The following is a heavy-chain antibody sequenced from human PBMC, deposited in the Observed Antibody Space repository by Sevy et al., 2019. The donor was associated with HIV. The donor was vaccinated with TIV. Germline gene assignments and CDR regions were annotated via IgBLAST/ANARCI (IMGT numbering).Heavy chain of an antibody. D-gene: IGHD3-22*01. Sequence: QSQTLSLTCAISGDSVSSNSAAWNWIRQSPSRGLEWLGRTYYRSKWYNDYAVSVKSRITINPDTSKNQFSLQLNSVTPEDTAVYYCARDLLLNYHDSSGYSNWFDPWGQGTLVTVSS. CDR2: TYYRSKWYN. CDR3: ARDLLLNYHDSSGYSNWFDP. CDR1: GDSVSSNSAA. J-gene: IGHJ5*02. V-gene: IGHV6-1*01.